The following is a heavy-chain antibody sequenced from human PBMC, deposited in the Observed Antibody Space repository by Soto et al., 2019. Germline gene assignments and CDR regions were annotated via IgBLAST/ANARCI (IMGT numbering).Heavy chain of an antibody. J-gene: IGHJ3*02. Sequence: SLRLSCAASGFTFSSYAMHWVRQAPGKGLEWVAVISYDGSNKYYADSVKGRFTISRDNSKNTLYLQMNSLRAEDTAVYYCASGLVVTAMGDAFDIWGQGTMVTVSS. CDR3: ASGLVVTAMGDAFDI. V-gene: IGHV3-30-3*01. CDR2: ISYDGSNK. D-gene: IGHD2-21*02. CDR1: GFTFSSYA.